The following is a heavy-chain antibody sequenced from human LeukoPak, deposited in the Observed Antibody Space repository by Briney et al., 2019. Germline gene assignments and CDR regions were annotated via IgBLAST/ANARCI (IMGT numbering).Heavy chain of an antibody. CDR2: ISYDGSNK. CDR1: GFTFSSYD. CDR3: AKPEFSDSGSYYFDY. Sequence: GGSLRLSCAASGFTFSSYDMHWVRQAPGKGLEWVAVISYDGSNKYYADSVKGRFTISRDNSKNTLHLQMNSLRAEDTAMYYCAKPEFSDSGSYYFDYWGQGTLVTVSS. D-gene: IGHD1-26*01. J-gene: IGHJ4*02. V-gene: IGHV3-30*18.